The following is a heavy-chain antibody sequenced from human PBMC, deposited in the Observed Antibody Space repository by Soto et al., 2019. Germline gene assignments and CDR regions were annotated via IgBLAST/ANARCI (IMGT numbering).Heavy chain of an antibody. CDR2: IYYSGST. CDR1: GGTISGYD. V-gene: IGHV4-59*01. Sequence: SDTLSLTCPVSGGTISGYDGSWIRTHPGKGLEWIGYIYYSGSTNYNPSLKSRVTISVDTSKNQFSLKLSSVTAADTAVYYCARGPHRRFLEWLETYYYYYGMDVWGQGTTVTVSS. J-gene: IGHJ6*02. CDR3: ARGPHRRFLEWLETYYYYYGMDV. D-gene: IGHD3-3*01.